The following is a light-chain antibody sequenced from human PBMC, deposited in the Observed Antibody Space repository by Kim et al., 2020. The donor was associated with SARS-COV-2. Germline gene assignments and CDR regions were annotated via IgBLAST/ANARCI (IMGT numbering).Light chain of an antibody. CDR2: AAS. V-gene: IGKV1-9*01. CDR1: KGFSSY. Sequence: ESVGAGVTITGRASKGFSSYLAWYQQNPGKAPKLLIYAASTLQSGVPSRSSGRGSGTDSTLTISSLQPKDFATYYCQQLNSYPLTFGQGTRLEIK. J-gene: IGKJ5*01. CDR3: QQLNSYPLT.